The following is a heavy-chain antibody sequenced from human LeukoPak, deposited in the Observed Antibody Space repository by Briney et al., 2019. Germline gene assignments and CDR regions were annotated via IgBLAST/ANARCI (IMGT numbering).Heavy chain of an antibody. CDR2: ISSSGSTI. V-gene: IGHV3-48*03. Sequence: PGGSLSLSCAASGFTFSSYEMNWVRQAPGKGLEWVSYISSSGSTIYYADSVKGRFTISRDNAKKSLYLQMNSLRAEDTAVYYCARVSPPRGGWFDGFDILGQGTMVTVSS. J-gene: IGHJ3*02. CDR1: GFTFSSYE. D-gene: IGHD6-19*01. CDR3: ARVSPPRGGWFDGFDI.